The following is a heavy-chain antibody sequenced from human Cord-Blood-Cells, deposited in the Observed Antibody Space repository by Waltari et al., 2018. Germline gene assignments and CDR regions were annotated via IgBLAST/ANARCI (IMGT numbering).Heavy chain of an antibody. D-gene: IGHD3-3*01. Sequence: QVQLVQSGAEVKKPGASVKVSCKASGYTFTGYYMHWVRQAPGQGLEWMGRINPNSGGTNYAQKFQGRVTMTRDTSISTTYMELSRLRSDDTAVYYCARTIFGVVMTFDYWGQGTLVTVSS. V-gene: IGHV1-2*06. CDR1: GYTFTGYY. J-gene: IGHJ4*02. CDR2: INPNSGGT. CDR3: ARTIFGVVMTFDY.